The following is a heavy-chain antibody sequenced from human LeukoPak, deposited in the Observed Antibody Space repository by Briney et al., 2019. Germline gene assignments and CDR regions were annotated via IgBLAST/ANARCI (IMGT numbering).Heavy chain of an antibody. CDR2: IYYSGST. Sequence: PSETLSLTCTVSGGSISSYYWSWIRQPPGKGLEWIGYIYYSGSTKYNPSLKSRVTISVDTSKNQFSLKLSSVTAADTAVYYCASFPYYFDSSDYYGDYWGQGTLVTVSS. D-gene: IGHD3-22*01. V-gene: IGHV4-59*01. CDR3: ASFPYYFDSSDYYGDY. J-gene: IGHJ4*02. CDR1: GGSISSYY.